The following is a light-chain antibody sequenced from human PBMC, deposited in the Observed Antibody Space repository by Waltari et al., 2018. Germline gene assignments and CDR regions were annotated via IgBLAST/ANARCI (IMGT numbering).Light chain of an antibody. CDR3: MQGTHRPWT. J-gene: IGKJ1*01. CDR1: QSLVSSDGNTY. CDR2: KVS. Sequence: DVVLTQSPLSLTLTLGQPASIPCRSSQSLVSSDGNTYFNWFQQRPGQSPRRLLYKVSYRDSGVPDRFSGSGSGTDFTLRIGRVEAEDVGVYYCMQGTHRPWTFGQGTKVEIK. V-gene: IGKV2-30*01.